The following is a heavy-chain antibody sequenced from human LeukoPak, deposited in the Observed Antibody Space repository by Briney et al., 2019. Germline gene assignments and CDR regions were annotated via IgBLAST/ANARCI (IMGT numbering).Heavy chain of an antibody. CDR1: GYTFTGYY. J-gene: IGHJ4*02. CDR2: INPNSGGT. CDR3: ARECEGELLSFDY. D-gene: IGHD1-26*01. Sequence: ASVKVSCTASGYTFTGYYMHWVRQAPGQGLEWMGWINPNSGGTNYAQKCQGRATMTRDTSISTAYMELSRLRSDDTAVYYCARECEGELLSFDYWGQGTLVTVSA. V-gene: IGHV1-2*02.